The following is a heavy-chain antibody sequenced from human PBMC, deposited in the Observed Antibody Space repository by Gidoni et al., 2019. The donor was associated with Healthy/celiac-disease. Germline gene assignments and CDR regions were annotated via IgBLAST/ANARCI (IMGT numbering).Heavy chain of an antibody. CDR2: ISSSSSYI. V-gene: IGHV3-21*01. CDR3: ARDYGDYVECWFDP. CDR1: GFPFSSYS. D-gene: IGHD4-17*01. J-gene: IGHJ5*02. Sequence: EVQLVESGGGLVKPGGSLRLSCAASGFPFSSYSMNWVRQAPGKGLEWVSSISSSSSYIYYADSVKGRFTISRDNAKNSLYLQMNSLRAEDTAVYYCARDYGDYVECWFDPWGQGTLVTVSS.